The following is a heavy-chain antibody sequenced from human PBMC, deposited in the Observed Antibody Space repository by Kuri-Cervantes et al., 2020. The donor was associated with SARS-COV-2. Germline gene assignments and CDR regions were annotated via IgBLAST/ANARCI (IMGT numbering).Heavy chain of an antibody. V-gene: IGHV3-21*01. CDR1: GFTFSSYN. Sequence: GESLKISCAASGFTFSSYNMNWVRQAPGKGLEWVSSISSSSSSIYYADSLKGRFTISRDNAKNSLYLQVNSLRAEDTAVYYCAKDQGDSYGISYFDYWGQGTLVTVSS. CDR2: ISSSSSSI. D-gene: IGHD5-18*01. J-gene: IGHJ4*02. CDR3: AKDQGDSYGISYFDY.